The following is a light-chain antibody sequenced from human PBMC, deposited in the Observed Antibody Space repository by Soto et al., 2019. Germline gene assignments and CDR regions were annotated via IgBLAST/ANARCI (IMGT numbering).Light chain of an antibody. CDR3: QQYGSSGT. CDR1: QSVSSSY. CDR2: GAS. J-gene: IGKJ1*01. Sequence: EIVLTQSPGPLSLSPGERATLSCRASQSVSSSYLAWYQQKPGQAPRLLIYGASNRATGIPDRFSGSGSGTDFTLTISRLDPEDFAVYYCQQYGSSGTLGQGTKVDIK. V-gene: IGKV3-20*01.